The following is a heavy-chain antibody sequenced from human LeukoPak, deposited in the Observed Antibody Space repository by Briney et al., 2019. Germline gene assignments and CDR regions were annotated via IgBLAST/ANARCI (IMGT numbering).Heavy chain of an antibody. J-gene: IGHJ4*02. Sequence: PGGPLRLSCAASGFTFYDSAIHWVRQAPGKGLEWLGRIKSKLFNSETAYVESVKGRFTIYKDDSKNMAFLAMNNLKTDDTALYYCFRYEETSGRFGDSWGQGALVTVSS. V-gene: IGHV3-73*01. CDR2: IKSKLFNSET. CDR1: GFTFYDSA. CDR3: FRYEETSGRFGDS. D-gene: IGHD3-16*01.